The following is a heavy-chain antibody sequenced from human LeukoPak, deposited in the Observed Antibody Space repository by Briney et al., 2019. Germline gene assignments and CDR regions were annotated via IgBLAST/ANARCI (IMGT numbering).Heavy chain of an antibody. CDR3: XXXXXVIAARQADWFDP. D-gene: IGHD6-6*01. CDR2: IYPGDSDT. V-gene: IGHV5-51*01. J-gene: IGHJ5*02. Sequence: GESLKISCKGSGYSFTSYWIGWVRQMPGKGLEWMGIIYPGDSDTRYSPSFQGQVTISADKSISTAYLQWSSLKASDTAMDYXXXXXXVIAARQADWFDPWGQGTLVTVSS. CDR1: GYSFTSYW.